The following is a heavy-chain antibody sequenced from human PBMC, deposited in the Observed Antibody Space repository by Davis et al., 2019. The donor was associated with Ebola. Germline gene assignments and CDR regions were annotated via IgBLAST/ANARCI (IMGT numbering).Heavy chain of an antibody. Sequence: GESLKISCVASGFTFSDYYMSWIRQAPGKGLEWLSYISNRDGTIFYADSVRGRFAISRDNAKNSLYLQMDSLRAEDTAMYFCAKDHRFIVAAVTGLDYWGQGTPVTVSS. CDR1: GFTFSDYY. V-gene: IGHV3-11*01. J-gene: IGHJ4*02. CDR2: ISNRDGTI. D-gene: IGHD5-12*01. CDR3: AKDHRFIVAAVTGLDY.